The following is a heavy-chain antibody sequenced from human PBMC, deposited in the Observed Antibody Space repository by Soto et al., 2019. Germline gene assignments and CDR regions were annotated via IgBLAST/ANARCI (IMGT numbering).Heavy chain of an antibody. D-gene: IGHD1-7*01. CDR2: SSATGAGT. CDR3: AKDRRAGGNYGFYSDF. CDR1: GFTFSSYG. J-gene: IGHJ4*02. V-gene: IGHV3-23*01. Sequence: GGSLRLSCVASGFTFSSYGMTWVRQAPGKGLEWVSFSSATGAGTYYADSVKGRFTISRDDSKNTLYLQMTSLRADDTAVYYCAKDRRAGGNYGFYSDFWGQGALVTVSS.